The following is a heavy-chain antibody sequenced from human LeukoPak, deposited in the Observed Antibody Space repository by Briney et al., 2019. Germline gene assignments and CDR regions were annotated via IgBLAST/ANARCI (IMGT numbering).Heavy chain of an antibody. CDR3: AKDTVGGSGIWDPVRLGIFDY. Sequence: GGCLRLSCAASGFTFSNYAMNWVRRAPRKGLEWVSTIIGSGVSTYSADSVKGRFSISRDNSRNRLYLQMSSQRAEDTAVYYCAKDTVGGSGIWDPVRLGIFDYWGQGTLVTVSS. J-gene: IGHJ4*02. D-gene: IGHD3-10*01. CDR1: GFTFSNYA. CDR2: IIGSGVST. V-gene: IGHV3-23*01.